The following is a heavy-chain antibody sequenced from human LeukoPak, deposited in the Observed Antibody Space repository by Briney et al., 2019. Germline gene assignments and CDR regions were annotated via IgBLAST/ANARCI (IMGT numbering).Heavy chain of an antibody. Sequence: SETLSLTCTVSGGSISSRSYYWGWIRQPPGKGLEWIGSIYYSASTFYNPSLKSRVTISVDTSKNQFSLKLSSVTAADTAVYYCASPTAGDEGGYLQHWGQGTLAAVSS. D-gene: IGHD6-25*01. V-gene: IGHV4-39*01. CDR1: GGSISSRSYY. CDR3: ASPTAGDEGGYLQH. CDR2: IYYSAST. J-gene: IGHJ1*01.